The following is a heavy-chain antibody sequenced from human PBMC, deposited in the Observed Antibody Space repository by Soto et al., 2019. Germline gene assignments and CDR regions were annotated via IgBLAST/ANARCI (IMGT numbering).Heavy chain of an antibody. CDR2: TYYRSKWYN. CDR3: ARDIQQLVAQNYYYGMDV. D-gene: IGHD6-13*01. CDR1: GDSVSSNSXA. V-gene: IGHV6-1*01. J-gene: IGHJ6*02. Sequence: SQTLSLTCAISGDSVSSNSXAWNWIRQSPSRGLEWLGRTYYRSKWYNDYAVSVKSRITINPDTSKNQFSLQLNSVTPEDTAVYYCARDIQQLVAQNYYYGMDVCGQGTTVTVSS.